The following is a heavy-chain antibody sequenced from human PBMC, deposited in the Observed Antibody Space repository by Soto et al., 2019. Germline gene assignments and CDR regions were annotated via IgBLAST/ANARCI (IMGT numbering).Heavy chain of an antibody. CDR3: ARGPRYCRGGSCSITGDAYDI. Sequence: GSLRLSCTASGFIVSNTYVNWVRQAPGKGLEWVSVISNRGDTHYADSVRGRFSLSRDISDNTLHLQMNNLRVEDTAVYYCARGPRYCRGGSCSITGDAYDIWGQGTMVTVSS. D-gene: IGHD2-15*01. V-gene: IGHV3-66*01. CDR1: GFIVSNTY. CDR2: ISNRGDT. J-gene: IGHJ3*02.